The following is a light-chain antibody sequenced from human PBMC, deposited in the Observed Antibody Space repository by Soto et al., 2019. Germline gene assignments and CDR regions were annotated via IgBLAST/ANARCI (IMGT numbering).Light chain of an antibody. Sequence: QSVLTQPASVSGSPGQSITISCTGTSSDFGGYNYVSGYQQHPGKAPKLMIYDVSNRPSGVSNRFSGSKSGNTASLTISGLQAEDEADYYCSSYTSSSTPYVFGTGTKVTVL. V-gene: IGLV2-14*01. CDR2: DVS. CDR1: SSDFGGYNY. CDR3: SSYTSSSTPYV. J-gene: IGLJ1*01.